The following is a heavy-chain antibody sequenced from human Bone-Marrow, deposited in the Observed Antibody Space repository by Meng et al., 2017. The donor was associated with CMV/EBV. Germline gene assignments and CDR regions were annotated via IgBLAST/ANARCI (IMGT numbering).Heavy chain of an antibody. Sequence: GESLKISCAASGFTFSSYAMHWVRQAPGKGLEWVAVISYDGSNKYYADSVKGRFTISRDNSKNTLYLQMNSLRAEDTAVYYCARRYDFWSAAYGMDVWGQGTTVTVSS. CDR1: GFTFSSYA. J-gene: IGHJ6*01. CDR2: ISYDGSNK. CDR3: ARRYDFWSAAYGMDV. V-gene: IGHV3-30-3*01. D-gene: IGHD3-3*01.